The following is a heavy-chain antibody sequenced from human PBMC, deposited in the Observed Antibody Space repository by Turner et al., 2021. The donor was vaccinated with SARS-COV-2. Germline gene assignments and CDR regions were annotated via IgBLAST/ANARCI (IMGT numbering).Heavy chain of an antibody. J-gene: IGHJ6*03. CDR3: ARGLGGNYYYMDV. D-gene: IGHD3-16*01. V-gene: IGHV3-30*03. Sequence: QVQLVESGGGVVQPGRSLRLSCAASGFTFSSYGMHWDRQAPGKGRVWVAVISYDGSNKYYADSVKGRFTISRDNSKNTLYLQMNSLRTEDTAVYYCARGLGGNYYYMDVWGKGTTVTVSS. CDR2: ISYDGSNK. CDR1: GFTFSSYG.